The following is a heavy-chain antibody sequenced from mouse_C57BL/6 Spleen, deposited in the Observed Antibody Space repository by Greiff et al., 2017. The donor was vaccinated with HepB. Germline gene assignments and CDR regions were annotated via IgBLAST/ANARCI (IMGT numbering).Heavy chain of an antibody. J-gene: IGHJ3*01. V-gene: IGHV1-18*01. Sequence: EVQLQQSGPELVKPGASVKIPCKASGYTFTDYNMDWVKQSHGKSLEWIGDINPNNGGTIYNQKFKGKATLTVDKSSSTAYMELRSLTSEDTAVYYGAREAYGSSYLFAYWGQGTLVTVSA. CDR1: GYTFTDYN. CDR3: AREAYGSSYLFAY. CDR2: INPNNGGT. D-gene: IGHD1-1*01.